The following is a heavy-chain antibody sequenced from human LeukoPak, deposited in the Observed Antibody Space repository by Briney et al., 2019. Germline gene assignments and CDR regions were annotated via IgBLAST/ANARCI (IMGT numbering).Heavy chain of an antibody. V-gene: IGHV3-23*01. J-gene: IGHJ5*02. CDR1: GFTFSSYA. CDR3: AKDRNIVATIFWSLYDP. D-gene: IGHD5-12*01. CDR2: ISGSGGST. Sequence: GGSLRLSCAASGFTFSSYAMSWVRQAPGKGLEWVSAISGSGGSTYYADSVKGRFTISRDNSKNTLYLQMNSLRAEDTAVYYCAKDRNIVATIFWSLYDPWGQGTLVTVSS.